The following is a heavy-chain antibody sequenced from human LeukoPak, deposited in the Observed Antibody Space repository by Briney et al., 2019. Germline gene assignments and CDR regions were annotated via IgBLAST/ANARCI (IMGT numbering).Heavy chain of an antibody. D-gene: IGHD3-3*01. Sequence: PSETLSLTCAVYGGSFSGYYWSWIRQPPGKGLEWIGEINHSGSTNYNPSLKSRVTISVDTSKNQFSLKLSSVTAADTAVYYCARASYDFWSGYLYYFDYWGQGTLVTVSS. J-gene: IGHJ4*02. CDR3: ARASYDFWSGYLYYFDY. V-gene: IGHV4-34*01. CDR1: GGSFSGYY. CDR2: INHSGST.